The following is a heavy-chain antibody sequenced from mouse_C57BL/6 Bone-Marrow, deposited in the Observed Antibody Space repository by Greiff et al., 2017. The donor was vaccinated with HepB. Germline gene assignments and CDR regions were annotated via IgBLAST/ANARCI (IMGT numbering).Heavy chain of an antibody. Sequence: VQLQQSGAELMKPGASVKLSCKATGYTFTGYWIEWVKQRPGHGLEWIGEILPGSGSTNYNEKFKGKATFTADTSSNTAYMQLSSLTTEDSAIYYCARRITTVVAHEGYWYFDVWGTGTTVTVSS. CDR2: ILPGSGST. D-gene: IGHD1-1*01. CDR1: GYTFTGYW. CDR3: ARRITTVVAHEGYWYFDV. V-gene: IGHV1-9*01. J-gene: IGHJ1*03.